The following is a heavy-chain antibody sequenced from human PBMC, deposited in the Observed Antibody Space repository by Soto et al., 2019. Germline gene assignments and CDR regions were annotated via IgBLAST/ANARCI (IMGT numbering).Heavy chain of an antibody. Sequence: LRLSCAASGFTFSSYEMNWVRQAPGKGLEWVSYISSSGSTIYYADSVKGRFTISRDNAKNSLYLQMNSLRAEDTAVYYCAGESQQYYYGMDVWGQGTTVTVSS. CDR2: ISSSGSTI. V-gene: IGHV3-48*03. CDR3: AGESQQYYYGMDV. CDR1: GFTFSSYE. J-gene: IGHJ6*02.